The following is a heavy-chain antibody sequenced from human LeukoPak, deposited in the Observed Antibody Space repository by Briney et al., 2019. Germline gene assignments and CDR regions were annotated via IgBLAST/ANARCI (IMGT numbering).Heavy chain of an antibody. Sequence: PSETLSLTCTMSGDSISSGAYYWSWIRQHPGKGLEWIGYIYYSGSTYYNPSLERRVTISLDTSKRHFSLNLGSVTAADTAVYYCARGTGTYYFDSGGNPHRGSFDYWGQGTLVTVSS. D-gene: IGHD3-22*01. CDR1: GDSISSGAYY. CDR3: ARGTGTYYFDSGGNPHRGSFDY. CDR2: IYYSGST. V-gene: IGHV4-31*03. J-gene: IGHJ4*02.